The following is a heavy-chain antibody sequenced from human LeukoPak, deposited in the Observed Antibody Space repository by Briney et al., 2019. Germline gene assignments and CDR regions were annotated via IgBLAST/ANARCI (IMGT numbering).Heavy chain of an antibody. CDR3: AKGSYSSGWANRY. Sequence: PGGSLRLSCAASGFTFSSYAMRWVRQAPGKGLEWVSAISGSGAGTYYADSVKGRFTISRDNSKNTLYLQMNSLRADDTAVYYCAKGSYSSGWANRYWGQGTLVTVSS. D-gene: IGHD6-19*01. CDR1: GFTFSSYA. V-gene: IGHV3-23*01. J-gene: IGHJ4*02. CDR2: ISGSGAGT.